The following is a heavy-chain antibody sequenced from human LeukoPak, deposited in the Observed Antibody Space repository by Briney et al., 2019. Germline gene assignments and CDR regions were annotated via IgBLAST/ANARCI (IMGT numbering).Heavy chain of an antibody. V-gene: IGHV3-21*01. D-gene: IGHD3-9*01. CDR3: AREGYDILTGYLDY. CDR1: GFTFSSYS. J-gene: IGHJ4*02. CDR2: ISSSSSYI. Sequence: GGSLRLSCAASGFTFSSYSMNWVRQAPGKGLEWVSSISSSSSYIYYADSVKGRFTISRDNAKNSLYLQMNSLRAEDTAVHYCAREGYDILTGYLDYWGQGTLVTVSS.